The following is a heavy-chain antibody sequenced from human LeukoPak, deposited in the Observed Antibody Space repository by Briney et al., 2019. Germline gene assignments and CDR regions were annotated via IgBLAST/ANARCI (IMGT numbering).Heavy chain of an antibody. Sequence: GGSLRLSCAASGFTFSDYYMTWNRQAPGRGLEWVSYISSSGITIYYADSVKGRFTISRDNAKKSLYLEMNSLRAEDTAVYYCARDQYGLGYGSLFDYWGQGTLVTVSS. CDR1: GFTFSDYY. V-gene: IGHV3-11*01. J-gene: IGHJ4*02. D-gene: IGHD3-10*01. CDR3: ARDQYGLGYGSLFDY. CDR2: ISSSGITI.